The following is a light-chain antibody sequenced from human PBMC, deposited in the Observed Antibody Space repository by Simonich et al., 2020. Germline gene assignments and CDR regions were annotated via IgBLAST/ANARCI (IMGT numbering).Light chain of an antibody. J-gene: IGKJ2*01. CDR1: QSVLYSSNNKNY. V-gene: IGKV4-1*01. CDR3: QQYYSTPYT. CDR2: WAS. Sequence: DIVMTQSPDSLALSLGERATINCKSSQSVLYSSNNKNYLACYQQKPGQTPNLLIYWASTRESGVPDRFSGSGSGTDFTLTISSLQAEDVAVYYCQQYYSTPYTFGQGTKLEIK.